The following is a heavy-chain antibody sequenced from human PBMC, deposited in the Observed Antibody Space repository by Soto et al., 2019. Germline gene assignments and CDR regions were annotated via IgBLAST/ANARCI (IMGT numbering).Heavy chain of an antibody. CDR2: ISAYNGNT. CDR1: GYTFTSYG. CDR3: ARVTVVVVAAIKFDY. Sequence: QVQLVQSGAEVKKPGASVKVSCKASGYTFTSYGISWVRQAPGQGLEWMGWISAYNGNTNYAQKLQGRVTMTTDTSTSTAYMELRSLISDDTAVYYCARVTVVVVAAIKFDYWGQGTLVTVSS. D-gene: IGHD2-15*01. J-gene: IGHJ4*02. V-gene: IGHV1-18*01.